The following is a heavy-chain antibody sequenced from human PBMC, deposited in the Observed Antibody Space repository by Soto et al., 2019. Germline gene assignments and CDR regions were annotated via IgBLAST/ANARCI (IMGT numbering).Heavy chain of an antibody. V-gene: IGHV4-61*01. D-gene: IGHD1-26*01. CDR3: ARGRVVGPFDY. Sequence: SETLSLTCTVSGGSVSSGSYYWSWIRQPPGKGLEWIGYIYYSGSTNYNPSLKSRVTISVDTSKNQFSLKLSSVAAADTAVYYCARGRVVGPFDYWGQGTLVTVSS. J-gene: IGHJ4*02. CDR2: IYYSGST. CDR1: GGSVSSGSYY.